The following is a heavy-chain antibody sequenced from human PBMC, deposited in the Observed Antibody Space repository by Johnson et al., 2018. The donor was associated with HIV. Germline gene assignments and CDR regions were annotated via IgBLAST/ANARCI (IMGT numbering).Heavy chain of an antibody. Sequence: VQLVESGGGLVQPGGSLRLSCAASGFTFSSYAMHWVRQAPGTGLEYVSAISSDGGTTYYANSVKGRFTISRDTSKNTLYLQMNSLRTEDTAVYSCARDLRFNRTVQGRIIISGTFDMWGHGTVLHVSS. CDR2: ISSDGGTT. CDR1: GFTFSSYA. V-gene: IGHV3-64*01. CDR3: ARDLRFNRTVQGRIIISGTFDM. J-gene: IGHJ3*02. D-gene: IGHD3-10*01.